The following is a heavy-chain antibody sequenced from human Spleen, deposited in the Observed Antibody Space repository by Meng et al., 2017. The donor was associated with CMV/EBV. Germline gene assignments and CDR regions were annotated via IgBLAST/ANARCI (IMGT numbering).Heavy chain of an antibody. CDR3: ARLRGSSPFDY. J-gene: IGHJ4*02. CDR1: GYRFRDYW. V-gene: IGHV5-51*01. Sequence: GESLKISCKTSGYRFRDYWIGWVRQLPGKGLEWMGVIFPGDSDTRYNPSFQGRVTISVDKSINTTYLQWSSLKASDTAIYYCARLRGSSPFDYWGQGTQVTVSS. CDR2: IFPGDSDT. D-gene: IGHD1-26*01.